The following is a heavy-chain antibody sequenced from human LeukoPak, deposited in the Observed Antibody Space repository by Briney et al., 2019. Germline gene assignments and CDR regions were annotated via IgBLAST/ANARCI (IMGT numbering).Heavy chain of an antibody. CDR3: ARDSTIFGVVKNYNWFDP. CDR2: INTNTGNP. CDR1: GGTFSSYA. V-gene: IGHV7-4-1*02. D-gene: IGHD3-3*01. J-gene: IGHJ5*02. Sequence: ASVKVSCKASGGTFSSYAISWVRQAPGQGLEWMGWINTNTGNPTYAQGFTGRFVFSLDTSVSTAYLQISSLKAEDTAVYYCARDSTIFGVVKNYNWFDPWGQGTLVTVSS.